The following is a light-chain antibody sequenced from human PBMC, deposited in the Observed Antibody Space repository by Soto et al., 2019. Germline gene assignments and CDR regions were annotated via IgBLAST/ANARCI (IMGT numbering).Light chain of an antibody. CDR1: QSGRSNY. V-gene: IGKV3-20*01. CDR2: DAS. J-gene: IGKJ4*01. CDR3: QQYGSTPLT. Sequence: EIVLTQSPDTLSLSPGERATLSCRASQSGRSNYLAWYQQKPGQAPRFLIYDASSRATGIPDRFSGSGSGTDFTLTISRLEPEDFAVYYCQQYGSTPLTFGGGTKVDIQ.